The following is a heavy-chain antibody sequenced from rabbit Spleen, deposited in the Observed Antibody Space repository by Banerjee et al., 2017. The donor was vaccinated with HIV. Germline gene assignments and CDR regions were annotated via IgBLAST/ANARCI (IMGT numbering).Heavy chain of an antibody. Sequence: EQLEESGGGLVKPEGSLTLTCKVYGVSLNDKDEMCWVRQAPGKGLEWNACINIVTGKSVYASWAKGRFIMSKASSTTVTLQMTSLTAADTATYFCARDTSSSFSSYGMDLWGAGTLDTVS. CDR3: ARDTSSSFSSYGMDL. D-gene: IGHD1-1*01. J-gene: IGHJ6*01. CDR1: GVSLNDKDE. CDR2: INIVTGKS. V-gene: IGHV1S45*01.